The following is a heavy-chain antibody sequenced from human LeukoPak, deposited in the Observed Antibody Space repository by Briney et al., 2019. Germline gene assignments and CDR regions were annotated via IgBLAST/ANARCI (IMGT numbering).Heavy chain of an antibody. J-gene: IGHJ6*02. V-gene: IGHV3-48*03. D-gene: IGHD3-10*01. CDR1: GFSFSSDE. Sequence: PGGSLRLSCAASGFSFSSDELNWVRQAPGKGLEWLSYISTSGRTTYYADSVKGRFTISRDNAKISLYLQMSSLRAEDTAVYYCARDRTMVRGLANYFYGMDVWGQGTTVIVSS. CDR3: ARDRTMVRGLANYFYGMDV. CDR2: ISTSGRTT.